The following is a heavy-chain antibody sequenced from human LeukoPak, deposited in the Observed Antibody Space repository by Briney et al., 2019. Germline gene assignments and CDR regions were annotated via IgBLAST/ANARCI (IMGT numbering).Heavy chain of an antibody. J-gene: IGHJ4*02. CDR1: GGSISSSNW. CDR2: IYHSGST. CDR3: ARKDYDSSGQCDY. V-gene: IGHV4-4*02. Sequence: SETLSLTCAVSGGSISSSNWWSWVRQPPGKGLEWIGEIYHSGSTNYNPSLKSRVTISVDKSKNQFSLKLSSVTAADTAVYYCARKDYDSSGQCDYWGQGTLVTVSS. D-gene: IGHD3-22*01.